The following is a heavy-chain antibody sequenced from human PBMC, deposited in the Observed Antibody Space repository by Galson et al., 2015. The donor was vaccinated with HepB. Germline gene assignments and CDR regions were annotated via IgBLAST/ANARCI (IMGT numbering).Heavy chain of an antibody. V-gene: IGHV4-59*08. D-gene: IGHD4-17*01. CDR2: IYYSGST. CDR1: GGSISSYY. CDR3: ARHFAVTTWAGTEYNWFDP. Sequence: ETLSLTCTVSGGSISSYYWSWIRQPPGKGLEWIGYIYYSGSTNYNPSLKSRVTISVDTSKNQFSLKLSSVTAADTAVYYCARHFAVTTWAGTEYNWFDPWGQGTLVTVSS. J-gene: IGHJ5*02.